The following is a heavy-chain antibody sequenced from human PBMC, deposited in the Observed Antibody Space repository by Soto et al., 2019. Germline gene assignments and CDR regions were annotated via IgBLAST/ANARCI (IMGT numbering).Heavy chain of an antibody. V-gene: IGHV4-59*08. CDR1: GGSISSYY. Sequence: SETLSLTCTVSGGSISSYYWSWIRQPPGKGLEWIGHVYYSGSTNYNPSLKSRITISIDMPKKQFSLNLISVTAADAAGYYGARGGLLPDYWGQGTLVTVSS. D-gene: IGHD6-19*01. CDR3: ARGGLLPDY. J-gene: IGHJ4*02. CDR2: VYYSGST.